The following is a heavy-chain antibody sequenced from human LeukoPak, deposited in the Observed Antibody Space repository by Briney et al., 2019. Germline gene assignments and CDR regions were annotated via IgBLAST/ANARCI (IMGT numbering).Heavy chain of an antibody. CDR1: GGSFSGYY. CDR3: ARPGPLLRYFDR. J-gene: IGHJ4*02. CDR2: INHSGST. Sequence: SETLSLTCAVYGGSFSGYYWSWIRQPPGKGLEWIGEINHSGSTNYSPSLKSRVTISVDTSKNQFSLKLSSVTAADTAVYYCARPGPLLRYFDRWGQGTLVTVSS. V-gene: IGHV4-34*01. D-gene: IGHD3-9*01.